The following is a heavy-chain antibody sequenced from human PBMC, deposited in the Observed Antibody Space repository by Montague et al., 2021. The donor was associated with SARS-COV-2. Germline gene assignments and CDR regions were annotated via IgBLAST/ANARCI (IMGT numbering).Heavy chain of an antibody. CDR1: GGSISSSHW. J-gene: IGHJ2*01. V-gene: IGHV4-4*02. D-gene: IGHD3-10*01. CDR2: IYHSGST. CDR3: AREFRTYGYGGQYWYFDL. Sequence: SETLSLTCAVSGGSISSSHWWSWVRQPPGKGLEWIGEIYHSGSTNNNPSLKNRVTISIDKSKNQFSLKLSSVTAADTAVYYCAREFRTYGYGGQYWYFDLWGRGTLVTVSS.